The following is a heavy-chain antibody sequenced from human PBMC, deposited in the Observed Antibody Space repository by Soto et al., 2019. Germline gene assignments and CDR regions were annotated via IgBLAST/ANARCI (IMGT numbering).Heavy chain of an antibody. CDR2: ISGSGGST. CDR3: AKCLGIAVAGCAEYFQH. Sequence: GGSLRLSCAASGFTFSSYAMSWVRQAPGKGLEWVSAISGSGGSTYYADSVKGRFTISRDNSKNTLYLQMNSLRAEDTAVYYCAKCLGIAVAGCAEYFQHWGQGTLVTVSS. CDR1: GFTFSSYA. V-gene: IGHV3-23*01. D-gene: IGHD6-19*01. J-gene: IGHJ1*01.